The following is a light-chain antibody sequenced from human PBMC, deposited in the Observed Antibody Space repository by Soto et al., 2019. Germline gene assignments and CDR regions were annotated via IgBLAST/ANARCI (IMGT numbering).Light chain of an antibody. Sequence: EIILTQSPHTLSVSPGERATLSCRASQSIRTKLAWYQHKPGQAPRLLIYDVSNRATGVPYRFSGSRSGTEFTLTISSLQSDDCAIYYCKHYDNWPPEYTFGQGTKVEIK. V-gene: IGKV3-15*01. CDR1: QSIRTK. CDR3: KHYDNWPPEYT. CDR2: DVS. J-gene: IGKJ2*01.